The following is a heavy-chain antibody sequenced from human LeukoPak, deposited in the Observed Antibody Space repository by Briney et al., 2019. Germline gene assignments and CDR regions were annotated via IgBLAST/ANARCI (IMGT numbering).Heavy chain of an antibody. J-gene: IGHJ5*02. CDR3: ARSYSSSSPYNWFDP. D-gene: IGHD6-13*01. CDR2: IHYSGSS. V-gene: IGHV4-61*01. Sequence: SETLSLTCTVSGYSISSGYYWSWIRQPPGRGLEWIGYIHYSGSSNYNPSLKSRVTISVDTSKNQFSLKLSSVTAADTAVYYCARSYSSSSPYNWFDPWGQGTLVTVSS. CDR1: GYSISSGYY.